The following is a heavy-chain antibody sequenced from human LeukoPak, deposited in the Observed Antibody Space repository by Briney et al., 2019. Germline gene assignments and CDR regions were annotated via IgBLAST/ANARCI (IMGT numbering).Heavy chain of an antibody. CDR2: ISYDGNKI. V-gene: IGHV3-30-3*01. CDR1: GFTFNIYP. J-gene: IGHJ3*01. D-gene: IGHD3-3*01. CDR3: ARESGWGLPHAFDL. Sequence: KAGGSMRLSCAASGFTFNIYPLHWVRQAPGKGLEWVTLISYDGNKIYYADSVKGRFTISRDNSKNTLYLQMNNLRAEDTAVYYCARESGWGLPHAFDLWGQGTMVAVSS.